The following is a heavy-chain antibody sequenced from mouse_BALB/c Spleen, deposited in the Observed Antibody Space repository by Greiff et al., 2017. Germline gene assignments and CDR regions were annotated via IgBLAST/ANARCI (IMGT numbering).Heavy chain of an antibody. Sequence: QVQLQQSGAELVKPGASVKLSCKASGYTFTSYYMYWVKQRPGQGLEWIGEINPSNGGTNFNEKFKSKATLTVDKSSSTAYMQLSSLTSEDSAVYYCTRRGPSLRSAMDYWGQGTSVTVSS. J-gene: IGHJ4*01. CDR1: GYTFTSYY. V-gene: IGHV1S81*02. CDR3: TRRGPSLRSAMDY. D-gene: IGHD1-1*01. CDR2: INPSNGGT.